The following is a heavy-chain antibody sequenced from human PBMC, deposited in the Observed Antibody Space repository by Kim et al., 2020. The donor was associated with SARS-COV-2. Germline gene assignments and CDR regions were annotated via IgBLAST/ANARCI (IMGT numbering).Heavy chain of an antibody. CDR2: IYYSGST. CDR1: GGSISSYY. D-gene: IGHD3-3*01. CDR3: ARSPYDFWSGYYTAYFDY. J-gene: IGHJ4*02. Sequence: SETLSLTCTVSGGSISSYYWSWIRQPPGKGLEWIGYIYYSGSTNYNPSLKSRVTISVDTSKNQFSLKLSSVTAADTAVYYCARSPYDFWSGYYTAYFDYWGQGTLVTVSS. V-gene: IGHV4-59*01.